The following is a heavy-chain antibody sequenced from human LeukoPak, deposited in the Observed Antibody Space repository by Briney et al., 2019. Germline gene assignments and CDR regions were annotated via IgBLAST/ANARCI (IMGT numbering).Heavy chain of an antibody. D-gene: IGHD4-17*01. CDR1: GGSISSYY. J-gene: IGHJ5*02. Sequence: SETLSLTCTVSGGSISSYYWSWIRQPPGKGLVWIGYIYYSGSTNYNPSLKSRVTISVDTSKNQFSLKLSSVTAADTAVYYCASGYGDYDGVSTFDPWGQGTLVTVSS. V-gene: IGHV4-59*01. CDR2: IYYSGST. CDR3: ASGYGDYDGVSTFDP.